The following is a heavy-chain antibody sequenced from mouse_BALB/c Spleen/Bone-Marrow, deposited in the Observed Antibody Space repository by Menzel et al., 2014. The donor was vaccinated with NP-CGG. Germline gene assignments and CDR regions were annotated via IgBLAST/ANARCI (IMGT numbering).Heavy chain of an antibody. V-gene: IGHV1-69*02. CDR2: IYPSDSYT. D-gene: IGHD1-1*01. CDR3: TRSYGSSYEHYFDY. J-gene: IGHJ2*01. Sequence: QVQLQQSGAELVRPGASVKLSCKASGYTFTSYWINWVKQRPGQGLEWIGNIYPSDSYTNYNQKFKDKATLTVDKSSSTAYMQLSSPTSEDSAVYYCTRSYGSSYEHYFDYWGQGTPLTVSS. CDR1: GYTFTSYW.